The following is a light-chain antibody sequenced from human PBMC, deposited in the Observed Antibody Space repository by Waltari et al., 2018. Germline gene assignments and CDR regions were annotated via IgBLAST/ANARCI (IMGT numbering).Light chain of an antibody. CDR2: EVS. CDR1: SSDVGGYQY. J-gene: IGLJ1*01. V-gene: IGLV2-8*01. Sequence: QSALTQPPSASGSPGQSVTISCTGTSSDVGGYQYFSWYQHHPGKAPKLRIYEVSKRPSGVRDRFSGSKSGNTASLTVSGLQAEDEADYYCSSYAGSNNVFGTGTKVTVL. CDR3: SSYAGSNNV.